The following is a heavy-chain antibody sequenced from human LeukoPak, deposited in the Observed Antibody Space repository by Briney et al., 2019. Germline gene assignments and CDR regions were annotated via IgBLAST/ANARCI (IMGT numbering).Heavy chain of an antibody. CDR3: ARADFVDAGPYLIGP. D-gene: IGHD3-3*01. CDR1: GYSFADYY. J-gene: IGHJ5*02. V-gene: IGHV1-2*02. Sequence: ASVRVSCKTSGYSFADYYIHWVRQAPGQGLEWMGWINPRSGRTSSARKFQDRVTMTRDPSISTVYMDMAWLTSDDTAIYFCARADFVDAGPYLIGPWGQGTLVTVSS. CDR2: INPRSGRT.